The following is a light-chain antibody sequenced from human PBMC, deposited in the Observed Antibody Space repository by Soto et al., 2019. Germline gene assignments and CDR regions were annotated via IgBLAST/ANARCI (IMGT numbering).Light chain of an antibody. CDR1: SSDVGSSKL. CDR3: WSYADNNTLI. CDR2: EGS. V-gene: IGLV2-23*01. Sequence: QSVLTQPASVSGSPGQSITISCTGTSSDVGSSKLVSWYQQYPGRAPKLMIYEGSNRPSGASTRFSGSSSSKSGSTASLTISGLQAEDEADYYCWSYADNNTLIFGGGTKVTVL. J-gene: IGLJ2*01.